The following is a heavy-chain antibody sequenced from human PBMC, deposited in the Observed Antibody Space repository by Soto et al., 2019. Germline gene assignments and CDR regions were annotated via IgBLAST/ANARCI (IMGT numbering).Heavy chain of an antibody. CDR1: GFTFSKAW. D-gene: IGHD2-21*01. CDR3: TTESRGLSGMDV. Sequence: EVQLVESGGGLVKPGGSLRLSCADSGFTFSKAWMSWVRQAPGKGLEWVGRIKDKTDGGTTDYAAPVKGRFTISRDDLINTLYLQMNSLKTEDTAVYYWTTESRGLSGMDVWGQGTTVTVSS. J-gene: IGHJ6*02. V-gene: IGHV3-15*01. CDR2: IKDKTDGGTT.